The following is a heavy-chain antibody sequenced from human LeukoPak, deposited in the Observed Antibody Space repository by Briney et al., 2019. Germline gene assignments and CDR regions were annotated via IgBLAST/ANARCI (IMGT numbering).Heavy chain of an antibody. V-gene: IGHV4-4*02. CDR1: GGSISSSNW. J-gene: IGHJ2*01. CDR3: ARVYSSGWYARYFDL. D-gene: IGHD6-19*01. CDR2: IYHSEST. Sequence: SETLSLICAVSGGSISSSNWWSWVRQPPGEGLQWIGEIYHSESTNYNPSLKSRVTISVDKSKNQFSLKLSSVTAADTAVYYCARVYSSGWYARYFDLWGRGTLVTVSS.